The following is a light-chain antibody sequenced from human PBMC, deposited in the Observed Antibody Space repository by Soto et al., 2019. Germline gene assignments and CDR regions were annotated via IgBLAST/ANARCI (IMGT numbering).Light chain of an antibody. J-gene: IGLJ1*01. V-gene: IGLV1-40*01. Sequence: SVLTQPPSVSGAPGQRVTISCTGSSSNIGAHYDVHWYQQLPGTAPKLLIYGNSNRPSGVPDRFSGSKSGTSASLAITGLQAEDEADYYCQSYDNSLSGYVFGTGTKVTVL. CDR3: QSYDNSLSGYV. CDR2: GNS. CDR1: SSNIGAHYD.